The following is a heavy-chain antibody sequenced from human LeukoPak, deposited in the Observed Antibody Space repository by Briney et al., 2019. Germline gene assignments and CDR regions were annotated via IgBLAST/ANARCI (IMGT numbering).Heavy chain of an antibody. V-gene: IGHV3-11*01. CDR1: GFTFSDYY. Sequence: PGGSLRLSCAASGFTFSDYYMSWIRQAPGKGLEWVSYISSSGSTIYYADSVKGRFTISGDNAKNSLYLQMNSLRAEDTAVHYCARLAGGGYNWNEIDYWGQGTLVTVSS. D-gene: IGHD1-1*01. J-gene: IGHJ4*02. CDR2: ISSSGSTI. CDR3: ARLAGGGYNWNEIDY.